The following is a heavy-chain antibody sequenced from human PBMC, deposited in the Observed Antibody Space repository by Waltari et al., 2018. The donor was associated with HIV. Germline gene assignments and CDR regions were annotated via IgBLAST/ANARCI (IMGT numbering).Heavy chain of an antibody. CDR2: IIHKFGAV. V-gene: IGHV1-69*01. CDR3: ARGGCSGGTCYSKSFAL. J-gene: IGHJ3*01. CDR1: VGTFSSYT. Sequence: QVQLVQSGAEMKMSGSSVKVSCKASVGTFSSYTISWVRQAPGQGLGWMGGIIHKFGAVKDAQMLQGGVTMTADESTGTVYLELTSLRSDDTAVYYCARGGCSGGTCYSKSFALWGQGTLVTVSS. D-gene: IGHD2-15*01.